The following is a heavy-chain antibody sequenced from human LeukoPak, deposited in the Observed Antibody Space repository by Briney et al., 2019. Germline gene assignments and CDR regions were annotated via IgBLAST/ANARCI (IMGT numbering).Heavy chain of an antibody. V-gene: IGHV3-7*01. CDR3: AIESRGYFIDY. D-gene: IGHD3-22*01. CDR2: IKQDGSEK. Sequence: GGSLRLSCAASGFTFSSYWMNWVRQAPGKWLEWVANIKQDGSEKYYVDSVKGRFSISRDNAKNSLYLQMNSLRAEDTAVSYCAIESRGYFIDYWGQGTLVTVSS. CDR1: GFTFSSYW. J-gene: IGHJ4*02.